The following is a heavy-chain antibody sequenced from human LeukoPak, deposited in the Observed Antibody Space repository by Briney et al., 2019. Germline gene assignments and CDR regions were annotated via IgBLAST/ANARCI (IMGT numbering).Heavy chain of an antibody. D-gene: IGHD3-10*01. V-gene: IGHV3-30*18. CDR2: ISYDGSNK. Sequence: GGSLRLSCAASGFTFSSYGMHWVRQAPGKGLEWVAVISYDGSNKYYADSVKGRFTISRDNSKNTLYLQMNSLRAEDTAVYYCAEAALWFDVWGQGTTVTVSS. J-gene: IGHJ6*02. CDR1: GFTFSSYG. CDR3: AEAALWFDV.